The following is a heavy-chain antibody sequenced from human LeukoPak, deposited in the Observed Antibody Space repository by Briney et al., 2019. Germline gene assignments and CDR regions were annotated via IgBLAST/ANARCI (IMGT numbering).Heavy chain of an antibody. CDR2: VYYSGST. Sequence: PSETLSLTCSVSGGSISSSNYYWGWIRQPPGKGLEWIVSVYYSGSTYYNPSLKSRVTISEDTSKNQFSLKLSSVTAADTAVYYCARHSYYFDHWGQGTLVPVSS. V-gene: IGHV4-39*01. J-gene: IGHJ4*02. CDR3: ARHSYYFDH. CDR1: GGSISSSNYY.